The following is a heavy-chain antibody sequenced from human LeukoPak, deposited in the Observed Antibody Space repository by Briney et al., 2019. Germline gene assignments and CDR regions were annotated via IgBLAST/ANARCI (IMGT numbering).Heavy chain of an antibody. CDR1: GYTLTELS. Sequence: AASVKVSCKVSGYTLTELSMHWVRQAPGKGLEWMGGFDPEDGETIYAQKFQGRVTMTTDTSTSTAYMELRSLRPDDTAVYYCARDIDYGFCDYWGQGTLVTVSS. J-gene: IGHJ4*02. CDR2: FDPEDGET. CDR3: ARDIDYGFCDY. D-gene: IGHD4-17*01. V-gene: IGHV1-24*01.